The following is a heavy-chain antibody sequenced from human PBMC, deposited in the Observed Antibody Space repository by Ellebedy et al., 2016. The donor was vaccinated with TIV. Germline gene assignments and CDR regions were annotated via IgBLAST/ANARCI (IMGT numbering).Heavy chain of an antibody. J-gene: IGHJ2*01. CDR3: ARSRLGGGHWYFDF. CDR2: IAAYNGHT. CDR1: GYTFTRYG. Sequence: ASVKVSCXVSGYTFTRYGMSWMRQAPGQGLEWMGWIAAYNGHTKYAQKFQDRDVMTTETATSTVYMELRSLRSDDTAVYYCARSRLGGGHWYFDFWGRGTLVTVSS. V-gene: IGHV1-18*01. D-gene: IGHD3-10*01.